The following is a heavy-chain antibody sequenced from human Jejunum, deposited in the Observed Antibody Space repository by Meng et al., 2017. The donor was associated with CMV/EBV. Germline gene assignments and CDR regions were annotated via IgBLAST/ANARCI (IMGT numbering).Heavy chain of an antibody. V-gene: IGHV3-23*01. Sequence: SGFTFSSDSRSWVRQAPGKGLEGVSLVSGSGYTTNYADSVKGRFTISRDNSKNTLYLQLNSLRAEDTAVYYCAKGRALSGAYYFDYWGQGTLVTVSS. J-gene: IGHJ4*02. CDR3: AKGRALSGAYYFDY. CDR2: VSGSGYTT. CDR1: GFTFSSDS. D-gene: IGHD3-9*01.